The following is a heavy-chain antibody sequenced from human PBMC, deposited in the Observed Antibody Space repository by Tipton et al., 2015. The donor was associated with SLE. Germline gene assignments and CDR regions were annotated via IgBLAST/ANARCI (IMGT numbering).Heavy chain of an antibody. CDR1: GGSISSSSYY. Sequence: SLRLSCTVSGGSISSSSYYWGWIRRPPGKGLEWVSYISSSGSTIYYADSVKGRFTISRDNAKNSLYLQMNSLRAEDTAVYYCARRSRPHTGYYYMDVWGKGTTVTVSS. D-gene: IGHD3-10*01. V-gene: IGHV3-11*04. CDR3: ARRSRPHTGYYYMDV. CDR2: ISSSGSTI. J-gene: IGHJ6*03.